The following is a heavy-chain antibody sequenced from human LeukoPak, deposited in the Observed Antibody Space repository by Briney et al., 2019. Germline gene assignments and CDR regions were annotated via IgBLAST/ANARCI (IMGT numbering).Heavy chain of an antibody. D-gene: IGHD2-8*02. CDR1: GGSISGTNYY. CDR2: IYTSGST. Sequence: SETLSLTCTVSGGSISGTNYYWSWIRQPAGKGLEWIGRIYTSGSTNYNPSLKSRVTISVDTSKNQFSLKLSSVTAADTAVYYCARGVVYAIENWYFDLWGRGTLVTVSS. J-gene: IGHJ2*01. CDR3: ARGVVYAIENWYFDL. V-gene: IGHV4-61*02.